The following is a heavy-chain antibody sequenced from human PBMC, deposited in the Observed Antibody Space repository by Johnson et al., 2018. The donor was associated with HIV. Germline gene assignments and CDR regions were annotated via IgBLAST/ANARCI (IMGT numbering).Heavy chain of an antibody. J-gene: IGHJ3*02. D-gene: IGHD2-15*01. Sequence: VQLVESGGGVVRPGGSLRLSCAASGFTFDDYGMSWVRQAPGKGPEWVSGINWNGGSTGYADSVKGRFTISRDNAKNSLYLQMNSLRAEDTAMYYCAKFVGYCSGGGCYTPGDIWGQGTMVTVSS. CDR3: AKFVGYCSGGGCYTPGDI. CDR1: GFTFDDYG. CDR2: INWNGGST. V-gene: IGHV3-20*04.